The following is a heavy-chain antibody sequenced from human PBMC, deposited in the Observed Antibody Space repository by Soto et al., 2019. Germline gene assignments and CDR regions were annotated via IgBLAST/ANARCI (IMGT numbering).Heavy chain of an antibody. CDR1: GYTFTSYG. Sequence: QVQLVQSGAEVKKPGASVKVSCKASGYTFTSYGISWLRQAPGQGLEGMGWISAYNGNTNYSQKLQGRVTMTTDTLPITAYRELGSLRSDDAAVYYCARDLSGNPGYWGQGTLVTVSS. J-gene: IGHJ4*02. CDR2: ISAYNGNT. V-gene: IGHV1-18*01. CDR3: ARDLSGNPGY. D-gene: IGHD2-15*01.